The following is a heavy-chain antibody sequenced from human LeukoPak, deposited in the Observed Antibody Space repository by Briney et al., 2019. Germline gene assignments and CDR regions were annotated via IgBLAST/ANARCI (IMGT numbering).Heavy chain of an antibody. J-gene: IGHJ5*02. D-gene: IGHD3-16*02. CDR3: AKENFMITFGGVIAPDGFDP. CDR1: GFTFSSYW. Sequence: PGGSLRLSCAASGFTFSSYWMHWVRQAPGKGLVWVSRINTDGSSTYYADSVKGRFTISRDNSKNTLYLQMNSLRAEDTAVYYCAKENFMITFGGVIAPDGFDPWGQGTLVTVSS. V-gene: IGHV3-74*01. CDR2: INTDGSST.